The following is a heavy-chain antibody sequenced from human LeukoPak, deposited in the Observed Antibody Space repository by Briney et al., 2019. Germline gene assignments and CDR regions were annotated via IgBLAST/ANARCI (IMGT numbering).Heavy chain of an antibody. CDR2: MNPNSGNT. Sequence: GASVTVSCKASGYTFTSYDINWVRQATGQGLEWMGWMNPNSGNTGYAQKFQGRVTMTRYTSISTAYMELSSLRSEDTAVYYCARASTLYCSGGSCYLRYWGQGTLVTVSS. J-gene: IGHJ4*02. CDR3: ARASTLYCSGGSCYLRY. V-gene: IGHV1-8*01. CDR1: GYTFTSYD. D-gene: IGHD2-15*01.